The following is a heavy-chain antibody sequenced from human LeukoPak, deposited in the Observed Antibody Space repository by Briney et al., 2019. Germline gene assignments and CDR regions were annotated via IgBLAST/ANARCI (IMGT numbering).Heavy chain of an antibody. Sequence: SETLPLTCAVSGYSVGSAYYWVWIRQPPGKGLEWIGTISHNGNAYYNPSLKSRLAMSVETSKNRFSLHLNSVTAADTAVYFCARDPNWDSWFDPWGQGALVTVSS. J-gene: IGHJ5*02. CDR3: ARDPNWDSWFDP. CDR2: ISHNGNA. CDR1: GYSVGSAYY. D-gene: IGHD3-16*01. V-gene: IGHV4-38-2*02.